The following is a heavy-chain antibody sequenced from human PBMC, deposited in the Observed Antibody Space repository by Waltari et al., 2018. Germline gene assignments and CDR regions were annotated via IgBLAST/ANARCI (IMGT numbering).Heavy chain of an antibody. Sequence: QVQLQESGPGLVKPAETLSLTCAVSGYSISSGYYWDWIRQPPGKGLEWIGKIHHSGRHYYNPSLKSQVTIAVDTSKNQFSLNLRSVTAADTAVYYCARSSPEGVYFDYWGQGTLVTVSS. D-gene: IGHD2-8*01. CDR1: GYSISSGYY. V-gene: IGHV4-38-2*01. CDR3: ARSSPEGVYFDY. CDR2: IHHSGRH. J-gene: IGHJ4*02.